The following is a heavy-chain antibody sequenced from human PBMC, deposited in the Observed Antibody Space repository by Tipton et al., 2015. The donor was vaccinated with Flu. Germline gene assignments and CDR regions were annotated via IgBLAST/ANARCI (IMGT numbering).Heavy chain of an antibody. CDR3: ARAYSSSDYFDY. J-gene: IGHJ4*02. V-gene: IGHV4-59*01. CDR1: GGSISSYY. D-gene: IGHD6-6*01. CDR2: IYYSGST. Sequence: TLSLTCTVSGGSISSYYWSWIRQPPGKGLEWIGYIYYSGSTNYNPSLKSRVTISVDTSKNQFSLKLSSVTAADTAVYYCARAYSSSDYFDYWGQGTLVTVSS.